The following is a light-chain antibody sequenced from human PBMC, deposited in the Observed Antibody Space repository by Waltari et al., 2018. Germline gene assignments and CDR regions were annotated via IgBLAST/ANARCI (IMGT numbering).Light chain of an antibody. V-gene: IGKV3-11*01. Sequence: CRASQIVGTYLAWYQQKPGQPPRLLIFDASSRSTGIPAKFRGSGSGTDFTLTVSNLEPEDFAVYFCQQRSSWPYTFGQGTRLEI. CDR3: QQRSSWPYT. CDR1: QIVGTY. CDR2: DAS. J-gene: IGKJ2*01.